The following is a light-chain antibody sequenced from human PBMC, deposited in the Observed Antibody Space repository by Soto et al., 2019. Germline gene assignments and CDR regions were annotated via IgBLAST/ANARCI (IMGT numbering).Light chain of an antibody. CDR2: DVS. J-gene: IGLJ1*01. CDR1: SSDVGGYNY. V-gene: IGLV2-14*03. CDR3: SSYTITSTPFVV. Sequence: QSVLTQPASVSGSPGQSITISCTGTSSDVGGYNYVSWYQQHPGKAPKLMIYDVSNRPSGVSNRFSGSKSGNTASLTLSGLQAEDEAEYYCSSYTITSTPFVVFGTGTKLTVL.